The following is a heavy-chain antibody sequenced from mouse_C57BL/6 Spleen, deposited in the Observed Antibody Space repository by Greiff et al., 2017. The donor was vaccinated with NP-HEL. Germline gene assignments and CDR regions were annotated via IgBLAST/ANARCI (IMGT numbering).Heavy chain of an antibody. CDR2: INPYNGGT. CDR1: GYTFTDYY. D-gene: IGHD1-1*01. V-gene: IGHV1-19*01. Sequence: VQLQQSGPVLVKPGASVKMSCKASGYTFTDYYMNWVKQSHGKSLEWIGVINPYNGGTSYNQKFKGKATLTVDKSSSTAYMELNSLTSEDSAVYYCARCITTVVVDYWGQGTTLTVSS. J-gene: IGHJ2*01. CDR3: ARCITTVVVDY.